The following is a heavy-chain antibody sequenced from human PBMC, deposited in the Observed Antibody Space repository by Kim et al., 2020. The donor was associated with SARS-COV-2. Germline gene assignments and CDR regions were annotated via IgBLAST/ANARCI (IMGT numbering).Heavy chain of an antibody. CDR3: ATDLISQCGSCHGGWFDP. J-gene: IGHJ5*02. D-gene: IGHD2-21*01. CDR1: GYSLTQTS. V-gene: IGHV1-24*01. Sequence: ASVKVSCKVSGYSLTQTSIHWVRQAPGKGLEWMGKFDPQDGNTNSAQKFQGRLALTRDTSPETAYMELSGLRFDDTAVYYCATDLISQCGSCHGGWFDPWGQGPLVTV. CDR2: FDPQDGNT.